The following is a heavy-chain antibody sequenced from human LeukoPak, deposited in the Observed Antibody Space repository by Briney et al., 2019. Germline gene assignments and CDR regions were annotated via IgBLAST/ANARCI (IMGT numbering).Heavy chain of an antibody. Sequence: PSETLSLTCTVSGGSISSYYWSWIRQPPGKGLEWIGYIYYSGSTNYNPSLKSRVTISVDTSKNQFSLKLSSVTAADTAVYYCARGRLNVATTYYYYYYGMDVWGQGTTVTVSS. J-gene: IGHJ6*02. V-gene: IGHV4-59*01. CDR3: ARGRLNVATTYYYYYYGMDV. CDR2: IYYSGST. D-gene: IGHD5-12*01. CDR1: GGSISSYY.